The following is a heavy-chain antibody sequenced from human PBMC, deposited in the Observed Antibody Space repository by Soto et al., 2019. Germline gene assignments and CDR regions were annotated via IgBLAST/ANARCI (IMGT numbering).Heavy chain of an antibody. Sequence: EVQLLESGGGLVQPGGSLRLSCEASGFSFSIYAMSWVRQAPGKGLEWVSVISGSGGRTYYADSVKGRFTMSRDNSKNTLYLQMDSLRAEDTAVYYCAKEVVVESAGRPHYYYYGLDVWGQGTTVTVSS. CDR1: GFSFSIYA. J-gene: IGHJ6*02. V-gene: IGHV3-23*01. CDR2: ISGSGGRT. D-gene: IGHD2-2*01. CDR3: AKEVVVESAGRPHYYYYGLDV.